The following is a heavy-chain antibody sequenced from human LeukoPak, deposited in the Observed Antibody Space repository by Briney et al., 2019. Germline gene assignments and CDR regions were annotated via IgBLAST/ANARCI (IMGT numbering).Heavy chain of an antibody. CDR1: GGSISGGEYY. V-gene: IGHV4-31*03. CDR3: ARGRPAPAMLEGGSYFDY. J-gene: IGHJ4*02. CDR2: IYYSRST. D-gene: IGHD2-2*01. Sequence: PSQTLSLTCTVSGGSISGGEYYWNWIRQHPGKGLEWIGYIYYSRSTYYNPSLKSRVTISVDTSKNQFSLKLSSVTAADTAVYYCARGRPAPAMLEGGSYFDYWGQGTLVTVSS.